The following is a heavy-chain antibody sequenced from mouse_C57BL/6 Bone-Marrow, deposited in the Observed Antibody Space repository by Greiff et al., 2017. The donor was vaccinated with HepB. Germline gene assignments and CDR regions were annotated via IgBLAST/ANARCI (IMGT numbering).Heavy chain of an antibody. V-gene: IGHV5-16*01. Sequence: EVMLVESEGGLVQPGSSMKLSCTASGFTFSDYYMAWVRQVPEKGLEWVANINYDGSSTYYLDSLKSRFIISRDNAKNILYLQMSSLKSEDTATYYCARSHPYGSSRYYAMDYWGQGTSVTVSS. D-gene: IGHD1-1*01. CDR1: GFTFSDYY. J-gene: IGHJ4*01. CDR2: INYDGSST. CDR3: ARSHPYGSSRYYAMDY.